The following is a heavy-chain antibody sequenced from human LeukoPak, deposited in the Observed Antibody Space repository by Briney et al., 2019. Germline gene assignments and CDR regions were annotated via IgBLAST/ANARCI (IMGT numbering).Heavy chain of an antibody. D-gene: IGHD1-7*01. CDR2: INHSGST. V-gene: IGHV4-34*01. CDR3: ARNPNWNYEGSWFDP. Sequence: SETLSLTCAVYGGSFSGYYWSWIRQPPGKGLEWIGEINHSGSTNYNPSLKSRVTISVDTSKNQFSLKLSSVTAADTAVYYCARNPNWNYEGSWFDPWGQGTLVTVSS. J-gene: IGHJ5*02. CDR1: GGSFSGYY.